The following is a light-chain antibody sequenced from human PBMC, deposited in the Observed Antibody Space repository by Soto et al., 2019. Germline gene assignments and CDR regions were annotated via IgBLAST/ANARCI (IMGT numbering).Light chain of an antibody. Sequence: QSALTQPASVSGSPGQSITISCTGTSSDVGTYNLVSWYQQHPGKAPKLMIYDGTKRPSGVSTRFSGSKSGNTASLTISGLQAEDAADYYCCSYAGTTTFLVFGGGTKVTVL. V-gene: IGLV2-23*03. CDR3: CSYAGTTTFLV. CDR2: DGT. J-gene: IGLJ3*02. CDR1: SSDVGTYNL.